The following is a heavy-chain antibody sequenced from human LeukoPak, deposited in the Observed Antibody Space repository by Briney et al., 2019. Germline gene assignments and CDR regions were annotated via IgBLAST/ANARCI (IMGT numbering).Heavy chain of an antibody. CDR2: ISGSGGST. J-gene: IGHJ4*02. V-gene: IGHV3-23*01. D-gene: IGHD2-2*01. CDR3: AKGYCSCTSCYRGIRLDY. Sequence: GGSLRLSCAASGFTFSSYAMSWVRQAPGKGLEWVSAISGSGGSTYYADSVKGRFTISRDNSKNTLYLQMNSLRAEDTAVYYCAKGYCSCTSCYRGIRLDYWGQGTLVTVSS. CDR1: GFTFSSYA.